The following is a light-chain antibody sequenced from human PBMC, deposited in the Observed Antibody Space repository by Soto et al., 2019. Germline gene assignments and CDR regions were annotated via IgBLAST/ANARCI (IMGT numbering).Light chain of an antibody. CDR3: QQYAGSPRT. J-gene: IGKJ1*01. CDR2: SAS. V-gene: IGKV3-20*01. CDR1: QSVSNNY. Sequence: DIVLTQSPGTVSLSPGKRATLSCRASQSVSNNYLAWFQQKSGQAPRLLIYSASRRATGIPDRFTGSGSGTDFTLTINRVEPEDFAVYFCQQYAGSPRTFGQGTKV.